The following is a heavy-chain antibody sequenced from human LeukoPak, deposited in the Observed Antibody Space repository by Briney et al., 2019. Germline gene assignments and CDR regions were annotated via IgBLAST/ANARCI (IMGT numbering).Heavy chain of an antibody. J-gene: IGHJ6*03. CDR3: ARGLWFGESALVYDMDV. CDR1: GFTFSSYA. Sequence: GGSLRLSCAASGFTFSSYAMHWVRQAPGKGLEYVSAISSNGGSTYYANSVKGRFTISRDNSKNTLYLQMGSLRAEDMAVYYCARGLWFGESALVYDMDVWGKGTTVTVSS. CDR2: ISSNGGST. D-gene: IGHD3-10*01. V-gene: IGHV3-64*01.